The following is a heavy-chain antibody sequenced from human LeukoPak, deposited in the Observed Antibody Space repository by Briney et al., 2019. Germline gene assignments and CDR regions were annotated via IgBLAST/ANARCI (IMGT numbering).Heavy chain of an antibody. D-gene: IGHD3-22*01. J-gene: IGHJ4*02. Sequence: GGSLRLSCAASGFTFRSYDMHWVRQAPGMGLEWVALILYDGSNEYYADSVQGRFTISRDSSRNTLYLQMNSLRAEDTAVYYRAKGRTCCYYYLDYWGQGTLVTVSS. CDR2: ILYDGSNE. CDR1: GFTFRSYD. CDR3: AKGRTCCYYYLDY. V-gene: IGHV3-30*02.